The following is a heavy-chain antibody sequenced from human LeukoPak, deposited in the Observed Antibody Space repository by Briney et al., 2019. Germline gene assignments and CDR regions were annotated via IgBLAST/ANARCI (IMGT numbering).Heavy chain of an antibody. CDR1: GDSVSSNSAA. J-gene: IGHJ6*03. CDR3: ARAVQRLLWFGELFHRPPTGYYMDV. D-gene: IGHD3-10*01. Sequence: SQTLSLTCAISGDSVSSNSAAWNWIRQSPSRGLEWLGRTYYRSKWYNDYAVSVKSRITINPDTSKNQFSLQLNSVTPEDTAVYYCARAVQRLLWFGELFHRPPTGYYMDVWGKGTTVTISS. CDR2: TYYRSKWYN. V-gene: IGHV6-1*01.